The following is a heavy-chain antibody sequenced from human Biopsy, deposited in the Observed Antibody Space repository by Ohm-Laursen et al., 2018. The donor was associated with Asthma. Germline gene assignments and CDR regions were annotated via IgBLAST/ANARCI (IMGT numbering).Heavy chain of an antibody. CDR2: ISGDAQRT. D-gene: IGHD5/OR15-5a*01. Sequence: SLRLSCTASGFTFSSYALSWVRQAPGKGLEWVSGISGDAQRTYYEDSVKGRFTISRDNSKNTIHLQLNSLRAEDTAVYYCAKDWKSLYVQYFFEYWGQGTLVTVSS. CDR1: GFTFSSYA. V-gene: IGHV3-23*01. CDR3: AKDWKSLYVQYFFEY. J-gene: IGHJ4*02.